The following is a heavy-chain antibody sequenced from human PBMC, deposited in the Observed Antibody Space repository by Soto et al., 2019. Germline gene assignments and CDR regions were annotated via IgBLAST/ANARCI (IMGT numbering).Heavy chain of an antibody. J-gene: IGHJ6*02. V-gene: IGHV1-46*01. D-gene: IGHD6-13*01. Sequence: ASVKVSCKASGYTFTSYYMHWVRQAPGQGLEWMGIINPSGGSTSYAQKFQGRVTMTRDTSSSTVYMELSSLRSEDTAVYYCAREEAAAGDYYGMDVWGQGTTVTVSS. CDR1: GYTFTSYY. CDR3: AREEAAAGDYYGMDV. CDR2: INPSGGST.